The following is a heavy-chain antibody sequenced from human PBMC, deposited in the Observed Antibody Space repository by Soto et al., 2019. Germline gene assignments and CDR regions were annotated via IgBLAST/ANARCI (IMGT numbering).Heavy chain of an antibody. J-gene: IGHJ5*02. CDR1: GYSFTSYW. D-gene: IGHD6-13*01. V-gene: IGHV5-10-1*01. CDR3: ARHWGSYSSSGTWFDP. CDR2: IDPSDSYT. Sequence: SCKGSGYSFTSYWISWVRQMPGKGLEWMGRIDPSDSYTNYSPSFQGHVTISADKSISTAYLQWSSLKASDTAMYYCARHWGSYSSSGTWFDPWGQGTLVTVSS.